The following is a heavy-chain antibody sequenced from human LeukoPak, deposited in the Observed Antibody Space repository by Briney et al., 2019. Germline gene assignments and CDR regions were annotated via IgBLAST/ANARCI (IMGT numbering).Heavy chain of an antibody. CDR3: AKARYSSNEAAYLGD. J-gene: IGHJ4*02. CDR1: GFTFSSFA. D-gene: IGHD6-13*01. V-gene: IGHV3-23*01. Sequence: QPGGSLRLSCAASGFTFSSFAMSWVRQAPGKGLEWVSAISGSAGRTYFADSVKGRFTISRDNSKNTLYLQMNSLRAEDTAVYYCAKARYSSNEAAYLGDWGQGTLVTVSS. CDR2: ISGSAGRT.